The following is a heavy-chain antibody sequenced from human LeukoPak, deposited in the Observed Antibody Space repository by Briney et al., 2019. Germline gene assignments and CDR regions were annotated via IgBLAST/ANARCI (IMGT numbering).Heavy chain of an antibody. D-gene: IGHD5-18*01. CDR3: ARVNLEDTAMAYVDY. CDR1: GGSISSGGYY. V-gene: IGHV4-31*03. CDR2: IYYSGST. Sequence: SETLSLTCTVSGGSISSGGYYWSWIRQHPGKGLEWIGYIYYSGSTYYNPSLKSRVTISVDTSKNQFSLKLSSVAAADTAVYYCARVNLEDTAMAYVDYWGQGTLVTVSS. J-gene: IGHJ4*02.